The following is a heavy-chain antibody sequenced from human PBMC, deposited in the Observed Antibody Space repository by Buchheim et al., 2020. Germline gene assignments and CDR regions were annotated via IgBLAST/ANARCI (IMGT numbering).Heavy chain of an antibody. V-gene: IGHV3-23*01. Sequence: EVQLLESGGGLVQPGGPLKLSCAASGFTFTTHAMSWVRQTPGKGLEWVSVISTSGNTYYADHVKGRLTISRDISKNTLYLQMNSLRAEDTAVYYCARDAGYCSGGNCIQIQFDYWGQGAL. D-gene: IGHD2-15*01. J-gene: IGHJ4*02. CDR3: ARDAGYCSGGNCIQIQFDY. CDR1: GFTFTTHA. CDR2: ISTSGNT.